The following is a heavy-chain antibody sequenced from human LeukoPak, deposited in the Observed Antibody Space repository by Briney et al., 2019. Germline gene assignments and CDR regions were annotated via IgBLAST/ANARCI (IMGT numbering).Heavy chain of an antibody. D-gene: IGHD6-6*01. Sequence: ASVKVSCKASGYTFTGYYMHWVRQAPGQGLEWMGWINPNSGGTNYAQKFQGRVTMTRDTSISTAYMELSRLRSDDTAVYYCARDGCGPYSSSSYWFDPWGQGTLVTVSS. V-gene: IGHV1-2*02. J-gene: IGHJ5*02. CDR1: GYTFTGYY. CDR3: ARDGCGPYSSSSYWFDP. CDR2: INPNSGGT.